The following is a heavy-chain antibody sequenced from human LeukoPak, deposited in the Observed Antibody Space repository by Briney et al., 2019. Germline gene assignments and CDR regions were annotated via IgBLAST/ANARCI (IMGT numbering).Heavy chain of an antibody. Sequence: SQTLSLTCAISGDSVSSNSGSWSWIRQSPSSGPEWLGRIYYKSRWHYEYAVSVQNRISISPDTTKNQFSLQLNSMSPDDSAVYHCVSGGDWGFGWYFDVWGGGALVTVSS. CDR2: IYYKSRWHY. V-gene: IGHV6-1*01. CDR3: VSGGDWGFGWYFDV. CDR1: GDSVSSNSGS. D-gene: IGHD7-27*01. J-gene: IGHJ2*01.